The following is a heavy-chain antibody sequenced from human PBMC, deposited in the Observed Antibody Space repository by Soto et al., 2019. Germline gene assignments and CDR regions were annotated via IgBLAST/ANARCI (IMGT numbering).Heavy chain of an antibody. J-gene: IGHJ2*01. Sequence: QVQLVESGGGVVQPGRSLRLSCAASGFTFSSYGMHWVRQAPGKGLEWVAVISYDGSNKYYADSVKGRFTISRDNSKNALYLQMNSLRAEDTAVYYCAKAPYDFWSGYHESLGNWYFDLWGRGTLVTVSS. V-gene: IGHV3-30*18. CDR1: GFTFSSYG. CDR2: ISYDGSNK. CDR3: AKAPYDFWSGYHESLGNWYFDL. D-gene: IGHD3-3*01.